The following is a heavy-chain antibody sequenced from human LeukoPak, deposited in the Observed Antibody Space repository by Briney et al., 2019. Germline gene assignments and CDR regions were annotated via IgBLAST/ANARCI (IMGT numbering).Heavy chain of an antibody. D-gene: IGHD6-13*01. Sequence: GGSLRLSCAASGFTFSSYSMNWVRQAPGKGLEWVSSISSSSYIYYADSVKGRFTISRDNAKNSLYLQMNSLRAEDTAVYYCARDGFGYSSSWYLDYWGRGTLVTVSS. CDR3: ARDGFGYSSSWYLDY. CDR1: GFTFSSYS. V-gene: IGHV3-21*01. CDR2: ISSSSYI. J-gene: IGHJ4*02.